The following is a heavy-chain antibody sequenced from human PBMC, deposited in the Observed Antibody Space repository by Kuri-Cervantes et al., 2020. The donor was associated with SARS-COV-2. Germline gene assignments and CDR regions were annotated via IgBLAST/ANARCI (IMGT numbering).Heavy chain of an antibody. CDR2: INPSGGST. V-gene: IGHV1-46*01. Sequence: ASVKVSCKASGYSSYYMYWVRKAPGQGLEWMGIINPSGGSTSYAQKFQGRVTITRDTSASTAYMELSSLRSEDTAVYYCATAPAYSGRALLAYWGQGTLVTVSS. CDR1: GYSSYY. CDR3: ATAPAYSGRALLAY. D-gene: IGHD1-26*01. J-gene: IGHJ4*02.